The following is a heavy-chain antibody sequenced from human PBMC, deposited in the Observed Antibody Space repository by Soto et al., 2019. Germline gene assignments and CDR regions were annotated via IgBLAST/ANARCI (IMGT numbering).Heavy chain of an antibody. J-gene: IGHJ4*02. CDR3: ARVAVTTGLDY. CDR2: IIPILGIA. Sequence: QVQLVQSGAEVKKPGSSVKVSCKASGGTFSSYTISWVRQAPGQGLEWMGRIIPILGIANYAQKFQGRVTITADKSTSTAYMELSSLRSEDTTVYYCARVAVTTGLDYWGQGTLVTVSS. CDR1: GGTFSSYT. V-gene: IGHV1-69*02. D-gene: IGHD4-17*01.